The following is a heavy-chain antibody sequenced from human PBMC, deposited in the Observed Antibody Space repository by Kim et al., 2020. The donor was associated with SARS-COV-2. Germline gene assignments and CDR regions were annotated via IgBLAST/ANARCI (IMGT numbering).Heavy chain of an antibody. V-gene: IGHV3-33*01. D-gene: IGHD2-15*01. J-gene: IGHJ6*03. Sequence: GGSLRLSCAASGFTFSSYGMHWVRQAPGKGLEWVAVIWYDGSNKYYADSVKGRFTISRDNSKNTLYLQMNSLRAEDTAVYYCASWCSGGSCYSNYYYYMDVLGKGTTVTVSS. CDR1: GFTFSSYG. CDR3: ASWCSGGSCYSNYYYYMDV. CDR2: IWYDGSNK.